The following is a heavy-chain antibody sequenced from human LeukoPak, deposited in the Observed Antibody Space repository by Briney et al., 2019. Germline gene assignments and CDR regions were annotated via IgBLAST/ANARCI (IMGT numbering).Heavy chain of an antibody. Sequence: GGSLRLSCAASGFTFDDYAMHWVRQAPGKGLEWVSGISWNSGSIGYADSVKGRFTISRDNAKNSLYLQMNSLRAEDTALYYCAKGLAYCGGDCYDNWFDPWGQGTLVTVSS. V-gene: IGHV3-9*01. CDR3: AKGLAYCGGDCYDNWFDP. J-gene: IGHJ5*02. D-gene: IGHD2-21*02. CDR2: ISWNSGSI. CDR1: GFTFDDYA.